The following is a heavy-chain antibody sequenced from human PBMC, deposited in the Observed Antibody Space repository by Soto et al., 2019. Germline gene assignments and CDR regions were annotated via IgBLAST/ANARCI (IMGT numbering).Heavy chain of an antibody. CDR3: ARGRRKGSSSWYLYYCMDV. CDR1: GGSFSGYY. Sequence: PSETLSLTCAVYGGSFSGYYWSWIRQPPWKGLEWIGEINHSGSTNYNPSLKSRVTISVDTSKNQFSLKLSSVTAADTAVYYCARGRRKGSSSWYLYYCMDVWGQGITVTVS. J-gene: IGHJ6*02. D-gene: IGHD6-13*01. CDR2: INHSGST. V-gene: IGHV4-34*01.